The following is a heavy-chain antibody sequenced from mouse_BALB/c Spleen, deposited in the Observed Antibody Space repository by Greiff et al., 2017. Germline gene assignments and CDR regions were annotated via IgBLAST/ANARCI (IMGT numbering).Heavy chain of an antibody. CDR3: ARVGTYYAMDY. Sequence: VQLKESGGGLVKPGGSLKLSCAASGFTFSSYAMSWVRQSPEKRLEWVAEISSGGSYTYYPDTVTGRFTISRDNAKNTLYLEMSSLRSEDTAMYYCARVGTYYAMDYWGQGTSVTVSS. V-gene: IGHV5-9-4*01. CDR1: GFTFSSYA. CDR2: ISSGGSYT. J-gene: IGHJ4*01. D-gene: IGHD2-14*01.